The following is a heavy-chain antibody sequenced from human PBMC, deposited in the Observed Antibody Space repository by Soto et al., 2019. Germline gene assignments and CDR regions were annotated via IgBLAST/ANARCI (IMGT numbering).Heavy chain of an antibody. CDR1: GGSISSSSYY. CDR3: ARIYYDSVFDY. D-gene: IGHD3-22*01. J-gene: IGHJ4*02. Sequence: SETLSLTCTVSGGSISSSSYYWGWIRQPPGKGLEWIGSIYYSGSTYYNPSLKRRVTISVDTSKNQFSLKLSSVTAADTAVYYCARIYYDSVFDYWGQGTLVTVSS. V-gene: IGHV4-39*01. CDR2: IYYSGST.